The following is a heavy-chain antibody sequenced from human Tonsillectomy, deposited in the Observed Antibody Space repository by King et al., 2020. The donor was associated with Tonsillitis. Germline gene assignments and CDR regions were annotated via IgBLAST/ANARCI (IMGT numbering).Heavy chain of an antibody. Sequence: VQLQQWGAGLLKPSETLSLTCAVYGGSFSGYYWSWIRQPPGKGLEWIGEINHSGSTNYNPSLKIRVTISVDTSKNQFSLKLSSMTAADTAVYYCASLSRGYSYGYPDYWGRGTLVTVSS. CDR2: INHSGST. CDR1: GGSFSGYY. D-gene: IGHD5-18*01. V-gene: IGHV4-34*01. J-gene: IGHJ4*02. CDR3: ASLSRGYSYGYPDY.